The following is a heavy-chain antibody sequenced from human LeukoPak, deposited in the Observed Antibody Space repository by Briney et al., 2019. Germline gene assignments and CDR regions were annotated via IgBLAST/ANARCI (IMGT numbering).Heavy chain of an antibody. D-gene: IGHD5-12*01. J-gene: IGHJ4*02. CDR2: IEKDGSNK. CDR1: GFTFKTYG. V-gene: IGHV3-30*02. CDR3: ARDRSGFSGYDFFDY. Sequence: GGSLRLSCAASGFTFKTYGMHWVRQAPGKGLDWVAFIEKDGSNKYYADSVKGRFTVSRDNSKNRLYLQMNSLRAEDTAVYYCARDRSGFSGYDFFDYWGQGTLVTVSS.